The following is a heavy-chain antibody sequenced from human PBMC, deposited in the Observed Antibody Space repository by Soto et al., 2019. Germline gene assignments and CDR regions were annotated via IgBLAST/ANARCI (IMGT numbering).Heavy chain of an antibody. V-gene: IGHV4-59*01. D-gene: IGHD5-18*01. CDR1: GGSLSSYY. CDR2: ISYSGTT. J-gene: IGHJ4*02. CDR3: AREGYNFGPFDY. Sequence: QEQLQESGPGLVKPSETLSLTCTVSGGSLSSYYWSWIRRPRGMGLEWIASISYSGTTNYNSSLKSRVTISIDTSKNQSSLKLNSVTAADTAVYYCAREGYNFGPFDYWGQGALVTVSS.